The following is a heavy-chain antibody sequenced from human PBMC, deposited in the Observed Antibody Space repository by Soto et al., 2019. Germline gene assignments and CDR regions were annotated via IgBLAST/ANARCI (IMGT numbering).Heavy chain of an antibody. CDR2: ISGSDGGA. D-gene: IGHD4-17*01. CDR1: GFTFSTYA. J-gene: IGHJ6*03. V-gene: IGHV3-23*01. CDR3: AKKENDYDYYYYYMDV. Sequence: GGSLRLSCAASGFTFSTYAMSWVRQAPGKGLEWVSAISGSDGGAYYADSVKGRFTISRDNSKNTLYLQMNSLRAEDTAVYYCAKKENDYDYYYYYMDVWGKGTTVTVSS.